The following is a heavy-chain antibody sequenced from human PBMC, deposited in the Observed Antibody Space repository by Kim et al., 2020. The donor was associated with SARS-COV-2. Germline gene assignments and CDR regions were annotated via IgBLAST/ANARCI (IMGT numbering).Heavy chain of an antibody. CDR3: ARRVVSHWYFDL. D-gene: IGHD3-22*01. J-gene: IGHJ2*01. CDR1: GGSISSSSYY. V-gene: IGHV4-39*01. Sequence: SETLSLTCTVSGGSISSSSYYWGWLRQPPGKGLEWIGSIYYSGSTYYNPSLKSRVTISVDTSKNQFSLKLSSVTAADTAVYYCARRVVSHWYFDLWGRGTLFTVSS. CDR2: IYYSGST.